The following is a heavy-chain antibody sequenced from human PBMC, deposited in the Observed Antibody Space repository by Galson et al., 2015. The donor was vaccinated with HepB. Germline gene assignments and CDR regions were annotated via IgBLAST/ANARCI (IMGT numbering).Heavy chain of an antibody. J-gene: IGHJ4*02. CDR3: ARSEVTTVVTDFDS. Sequence: SLRLSCAASGFIFSNSHMGWVRQAPGKGLEWVTIIKHDGSYKQYVDSVKGRFTVSRDNAKNSLFLQLDNLRADDTAVYYCARSEVTTVVTDFDSWGQGTLVTVSS. CDR1: GFIFSNSH. V-gene: IGHV3-7*03. CDR2: IKHDGSYK. D-gene: IGHD4-23*01.